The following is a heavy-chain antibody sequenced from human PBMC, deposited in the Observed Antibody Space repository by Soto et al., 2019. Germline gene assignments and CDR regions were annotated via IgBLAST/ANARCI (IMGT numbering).Heavy chain of an antibody. J-gene: IGHJ3*02. CDR1: GFTFSSYS. V-gene: IGHV3-21*01. Sequence: PGGSLRLSCAASGFTFSSYSMNWVRQAPGKGLEWVSSISSSSSYIYYADSVKGRFTISRDNAKNSLYLQMNSLRAEDTAVYYCARDQSLWFGELFGRTDAFDIWGQGTMVTVSS. CDR2: ISSSSSYI. CDR3: ARDQSLWFGELFGRTDAFDI. D-gene: IGHD3-10*01.